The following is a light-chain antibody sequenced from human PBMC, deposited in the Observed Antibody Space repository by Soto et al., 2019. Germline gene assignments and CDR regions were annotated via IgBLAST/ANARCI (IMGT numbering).Light chain of an antibody. Sequence: EIVLTQSPATLSLSPGERVTLSCRASQSVSSYFAWYQQKPGLAPRLLIYDASTRAAGIPARFSGSGSGTDFTLTISSLEPDDVAVYYCQQRSDWPLTFGGGTKVEIK. CDR2: DAS. V-gene: IGKV3-11*01. CDR3: QQRSDWPLT. CDR1: QSVSSY. J-gene: IGKJ4*01.